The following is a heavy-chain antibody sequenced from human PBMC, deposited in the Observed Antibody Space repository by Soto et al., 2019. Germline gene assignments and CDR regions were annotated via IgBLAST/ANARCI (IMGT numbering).Heavy chain of an antibody. J-gene: IGHJ4*02. D-gene: IGHD3-10*01. CDR1: GFHISSYA. V-gene: IGHV3-23*01. CDR3: AKARGVDYYFAY. Sequence: PGVSLRLSCAASGFHISSYAMSWVRQAPGKGLEWVSAISGSGGSTYYADSVKGRFTISRDNSKNTLYLQMNSLRAEDTAVNYYAKARGVDYYFAYWGQGTLVTVSS. CDR2: ISGSGGST.